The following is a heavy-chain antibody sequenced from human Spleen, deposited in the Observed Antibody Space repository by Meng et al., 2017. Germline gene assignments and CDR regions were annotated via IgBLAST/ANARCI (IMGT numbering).Heavy chain of an antibody. D-gene: IGHD3-16*02. CDR2: IYYSGST. V-gene: IGHV4-61*01. CDR3: ATTSDYVWGSYRFPFDP. J-gene: IGHJ5*02. Sequence: SETLSLTCTVSGGSVSSGSYYWSWIRQPPGKGLEWIGYIYYSGSTNYNPSPKSRVTISVDTSKKQFSLKLRSVTAADTAVYYCATTSDYVWGSYRFPFDPWGPGTLVTVSS. CDR1: GGSVSSGSYY.